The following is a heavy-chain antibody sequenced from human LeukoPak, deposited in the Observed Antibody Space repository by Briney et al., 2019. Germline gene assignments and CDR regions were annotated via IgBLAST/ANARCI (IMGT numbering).Heavy chain of an antibody. D-gene: IGHD1-26*01. Sequence: GASVKVSCKASGYTFTDYYMHWVQQAPGKGLEWMGWMNPNSGNTGYAQKFQGRVTMTRNTSISTAYMELSSLRSEDTAVYYCARGNLRYSGSYFGYWGQGTLVTVSS. CDR3: ARGNLRYSGSYFGY. CDR2: MNPNSGNT. CDR1: GYTFTDYY. V-gene: IGHV1-8*02. J-gene: IGHJ4*02.